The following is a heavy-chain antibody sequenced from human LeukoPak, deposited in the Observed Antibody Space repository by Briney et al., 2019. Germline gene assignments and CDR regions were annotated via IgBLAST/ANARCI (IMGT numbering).Heavy chain of an antibody. CDR3: ARGGYDFWSGSDAFDI. D-gene: IGHD3-3*01. V-gene: IGHV4-59*01. CDR1: GGSISSYY. CDR2: IYYSGST. Sequence: PSETLSLTCTVSGGSISSYYWSWIRQPPGKGLEWIGHIYYSGSTNYNPSLKSRVTISVDTSKNQFSLKLSSVTAADTAVYYCARGGYDFWSGSDAFDIWGQGTMVTVSS. J-gene: IGHJ3*02.